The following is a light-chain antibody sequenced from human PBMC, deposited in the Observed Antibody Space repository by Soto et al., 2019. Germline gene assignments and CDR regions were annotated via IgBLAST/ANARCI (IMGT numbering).Light chain of an antibody. Sequence: QSVLTQPPSASGTPGQRVTISCSGSTSNIGGNTVNWYQQLPGTAPKLLIYSNNQRPSGVPDRFSGSKSGTSASLAISGLQSEDEADYYCAAWDDSLNGLWVFGGGTQLTVL. CDR1: TSNIGGNT. CDR3: AAWDDSLNGLWV. J-gene: IGLJ3*02. V-gene: IGLV1-44*01. CDR2: SNN.